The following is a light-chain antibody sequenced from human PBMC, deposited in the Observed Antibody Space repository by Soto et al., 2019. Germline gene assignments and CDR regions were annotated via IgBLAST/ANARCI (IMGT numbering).Light chain of an antibody. V-gene: IGKV3-20*01. Sequence: TPFPCTLSFSPREIATLSFRASQSVSSSYLAWYQQKPGQAPRLLIYGASSRATGIPDRFSGSGSGTDFTLTISRLEPEDFAVYYCQQYGDSRLTFGGGTKVDIK. CDR2: GAS. J-gene: IGKJ4*01. CDR1: QSVSSSY. CDR3: QQYGDSRLT.